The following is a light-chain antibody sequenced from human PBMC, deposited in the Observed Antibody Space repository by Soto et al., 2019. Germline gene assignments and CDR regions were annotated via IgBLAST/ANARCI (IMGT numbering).Light chain of an antibody. CDR2: KAS. V-gene: IGKV1-5*03. CDR3: QQYESYPMT. Sequence: DRKMTQYPSTLSASVGVRVTITCRASQSINSWLAWYQQKPGKAPKLLISKASTLQSGVPPRFSGSGSGTEFTLTISSLQPDDFATYYCQQYESYPMTFGGGTKVDIK. J-gene: IGKJ4*01. CDR1: QSINSW.